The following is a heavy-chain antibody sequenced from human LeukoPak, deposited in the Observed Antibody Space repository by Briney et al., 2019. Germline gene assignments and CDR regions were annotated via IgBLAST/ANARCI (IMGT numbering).Heavy chain of an antibody. CDR1: DGSISGYY. Sequence: SETLSLTCTLPDGSISGYYWSWVRQPAGKGLEWIGRIDASGSSNYNPSLRSRVSLSIDTSRDQFSLTLTSVTAADTALYFCARDRRSATVHNYFHYYMDVWGKGTTVTVSS. J-gene: IGHJ6*03. CDR2: IDASGSS. CDR3: ARDRRSATVHNYFHYYMDV. V-gene: IGHV4-4*07. D-gene: IGHD5-24*01.